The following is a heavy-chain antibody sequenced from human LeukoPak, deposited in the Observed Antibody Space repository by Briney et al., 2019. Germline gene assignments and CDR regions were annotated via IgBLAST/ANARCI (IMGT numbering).Heavy chain of an antibody. J-gene: IGHJ6*03. Sequence: GGSLRLSCAASGFAFINSGMHWVRQAPGRGLQWVAFIRYDGSNTYYADSVKGRFIISRDNSKNNVYLQMNSLRVEDTAVYYCAKDWGSDIYYFYMDVWGKGTTVTVSS. D-gene: IGHD3-16*01. CDR1: GFAFINSG. CDR2: IRYDGSNT. CDR3: AKDWGSDIYYFYMDV. V-gene: IGHV3-30*02.